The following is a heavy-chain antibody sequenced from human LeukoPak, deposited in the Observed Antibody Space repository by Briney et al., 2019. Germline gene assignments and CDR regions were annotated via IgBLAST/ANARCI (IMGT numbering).Heavy chain of an antibody. CDR1: GGSLSGYY. D-gene: IGHD3-10*01. J-gene: IGHJ4*02. CDR2: INHSGST. CDR3: ARRITMVRGVHRPFDY. V-gene: IGHV4-34*01. Sequence: SETLSLTCAVYGGSLSGYYWSWIRQPPGKGLEWIGEINHSGSTNYNPSLKSRVTISVDTSKNQFSLKLSSVTAADTAVYYCARRITMVRGVHRPFDYWGQGTLVTVSS.